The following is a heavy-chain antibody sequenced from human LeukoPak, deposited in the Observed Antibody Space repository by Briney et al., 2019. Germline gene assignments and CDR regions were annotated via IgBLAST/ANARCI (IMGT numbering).Heavy chain of an antibody. CDR3: ARDPRSKGTLGNYLDY. V-gene: IGHV3-48*03. Sequence: TEGSLRLSCAASGFTFTTYEVNWVRQAPGKGLEWVSYITYSGSTQYYADSVKGRFTISRDNAKNSLFLQMNSLRADDTAVYYCARDPRSKGTLGNYLDYWGQGTLVTVSS. D-gene: IGHD1-1*01. CDR1: GFTFTTYE. J-gene: IGHJ4*02. CDR2: ITYSGSTQ.